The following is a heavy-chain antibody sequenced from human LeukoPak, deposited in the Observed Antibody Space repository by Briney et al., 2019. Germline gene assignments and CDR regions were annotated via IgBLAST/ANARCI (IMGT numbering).Heavy chain of an antibody. V-gene: IGHV4-38-2*01. J-gene: IGHJ4*02. CDR1: GYSISSGYY. D-gene: IGHD5-24*01. CDR3: ARLTREMATKHFDY. Sequence: SETLSLTCAVSGYSISSGYYWGWIRQPPGKGLEWIGSIYHSGSTYYNPSLKSRVTISVDTSKNQFSLKLSSVTAADTAVYYCARLTREMATKHFDYWGQGTLVTVSS. CDR2: IYHSGST.